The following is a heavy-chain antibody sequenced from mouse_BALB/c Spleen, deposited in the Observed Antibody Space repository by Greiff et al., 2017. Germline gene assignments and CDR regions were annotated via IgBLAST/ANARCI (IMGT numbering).Heavy chain of an antibody. J-gene: IGHJ3*01. CDR1: GYTFSSYW. V-gene: IGHV1-9*01. CDR3: ARSAWFAY. Sequence: VNVVESGAELMKPGASVKISCKATGYTFSSYWIEWVKQRPGHGLEWIGEILPGSGSTNYNEKFKGKATFTADTSSNTAYMQLSSLTSEDSAVYYCARSAWFAYWGQGTLVTVSA. CDR2: ILPGSGST.